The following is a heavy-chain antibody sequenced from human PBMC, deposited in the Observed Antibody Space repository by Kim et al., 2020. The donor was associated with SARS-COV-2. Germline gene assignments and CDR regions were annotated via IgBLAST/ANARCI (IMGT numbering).Heavy chain of an antibody. CDR3: ARGPPDYCSRTSCYTDFDY. J-gene: IGHJ4*02. Sequence: GGSLRLSCVASGFTFSSYAMHWVRQAPGKGLEYVSAISSNGGSTYFADSVKGRFTISRDNSKNTLYLQMGSLRAEDMAVYYCARGPPDYCSRTSCYTDFDYWGQGTLVTVSS. V-gene: IGHV3-64*02. D-gene: IGHD2-2*02. CDR2: ISSNGGST. CDR1: GFTFSSYA.